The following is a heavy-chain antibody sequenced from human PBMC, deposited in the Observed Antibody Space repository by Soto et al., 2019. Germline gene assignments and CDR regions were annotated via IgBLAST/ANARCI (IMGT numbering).Heavy chain of an antibody. D-gene: IGHD5-18*01. Sequence: GGSLRLSCAASGFPFSSYAMSRVRQAPGKGLEWVSAISGSGGSTYYADSVKGRFTISRDNSKNTLYLQMNSLRAEDTAVYYCAKVMVDTAMVYYYYYGMDVWGRGTTVSVSS. V-gene: IGHV3-23*01. CDR3: AKVMVDTAMVYYYYYGMDV. CDR1: GFPFSSYA. J-gene: IGHJ6*02. CDR2: ISGSGGST.